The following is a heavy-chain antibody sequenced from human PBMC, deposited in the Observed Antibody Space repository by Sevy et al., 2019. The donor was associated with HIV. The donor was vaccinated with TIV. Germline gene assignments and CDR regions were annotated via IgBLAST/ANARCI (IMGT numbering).Heavy chain of an antibody. CDR1: GGSFSGYY. J-gene: IGHJ6*02. Sequence: SETLSLTCAVYGGSFSGYYWSWIRQPPGKGLEWIGEINHSGSTNYNPSLKSRVTISVDKSKNQFSLKLSSVTAADTAVYYCARDVVLSPYYYYGMDVWGQGTTVTVSS. CDR2: INHSGST. V-gene: IGHV4-34*01. D-gene: IGHD2-15*01. CDR3: ARDVVLSPYYYYGMDV.